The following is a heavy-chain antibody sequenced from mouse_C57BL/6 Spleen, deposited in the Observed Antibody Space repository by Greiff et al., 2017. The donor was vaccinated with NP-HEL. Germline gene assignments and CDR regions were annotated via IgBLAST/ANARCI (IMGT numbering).Heavy chain of an antibody. V-gene: IGHV1-69*01. J-gene: IGHJ4*01. D-gene: IGHD1-1*01. Sequence: VQLQQPGAELVMPGASVKLSCKASGYTFTSYWMHWVKQRPGQGLEWIGEIDPSDSYTNYNQKFKGKSTLTVDKSSSTAYMQLSSLTSEDSAVYYCARRYPYYAMDYWGQGTSVTVSS. CDR3: ARRYPYYAMDY. CDR1: GYTFTSYW. CDR2: IDPSDSYT.